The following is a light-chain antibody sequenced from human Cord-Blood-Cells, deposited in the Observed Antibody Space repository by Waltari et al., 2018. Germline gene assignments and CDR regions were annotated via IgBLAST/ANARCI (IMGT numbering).Light chain of an antibody. CDR2: EVS. Sequence: QSALTQPPSASGSPGQSVTISCTGTSSNVGGYNSGSWYQQHTGKAPKLTIYEVSKRPSGVPDRFSGSKSGNTASLTVSGLQAEDEADYYCSSYAGSNNLVFGGGTKLTVL. J-gene: IGLJ2*01. CDR1: SSNVGGYNS. V-gene: IGLV2-8*01. CDR3: SSYAGSNNLV.